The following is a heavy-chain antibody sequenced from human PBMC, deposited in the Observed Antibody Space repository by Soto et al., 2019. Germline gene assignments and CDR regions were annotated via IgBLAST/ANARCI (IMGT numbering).Heavy chain of an antibody. CDR3: ATRLTTLTTTVVPFDY. CDR1: GGTFSSYA. Sequence: QVQLVQSGAEVKKPGSSVKVSCKASGGTFSSYAISWVRQAPGQGLEWRGGIIPIFGTANYAQKFQGRVTITADESTSTDYMELSSLRSEDTAVYYCATRLTTLTTTVVPFDYWGQGTLVTVSS. CDR2: IIPIFGTA. D-gene: IGHD4-17*01. J-gene: IGHJ4*02. V-gene: IGHV1-69*01.